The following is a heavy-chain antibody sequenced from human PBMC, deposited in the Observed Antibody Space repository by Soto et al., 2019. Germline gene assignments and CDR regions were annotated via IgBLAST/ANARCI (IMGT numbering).Heavy chain of an antibody. CDR1: GFTFSSYA. CDR2: ISYDGSNK. Sequence: GGSLRLSCVASGFTFSSYAMHWVRQAPGKGLEWVAVISYDGSNKYYADSVKGRFTISRDNSKNTLYLQMNSLRAEDTAVYYCARDRNYGSGYTYYFDYWGQGTLVTVSS. V-gene: IGHV3-30-3*01. D-gene: IGHD3-22*01. CDR3: ARDRNYGSGYTYYFDY. J-gene: IGHJ4*02.